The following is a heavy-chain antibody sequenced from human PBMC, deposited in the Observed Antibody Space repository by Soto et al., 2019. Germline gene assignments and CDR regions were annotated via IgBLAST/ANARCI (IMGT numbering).Heavy chain of an antibody. V-gene: IGHV3-7*01. CDR3: ATIGDVTFHY. J-gene: IGHJ4*02. CDR2: IKPDGSDT. Sequence: GGSLRLSCAASGFTFSMSWMTWIRQAPGKGLEWVAQIKPDGSDTLYADSVEGRFTISRDNAKSSLYLQMDSLRVEDTAVYYCATIGDVTFHYWGQGTPVTVSS. D-gene: IGHD4-4*01. CDR1: GFTFSMSW.